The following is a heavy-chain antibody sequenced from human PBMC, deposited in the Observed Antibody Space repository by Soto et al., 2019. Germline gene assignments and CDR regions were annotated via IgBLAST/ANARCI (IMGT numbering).Heavy chain of an antibody. CDR2: IWYDGSNK. Sequence: GGSLRLSCAASGFTFSSYGMHWVRQAPGKGLEWVAVIWYDGSNKYYADSVKGRFTISRDNSKNTLYLQMNSLRAEDTAVYYCAREEGCSSTSCYDIDYWGQGTLVTVSS. CDR1: GFTFSSYG. J-gene: IGHJ4*02. V-gene: IGHV3-33*01. D-gene: IGHD2-2*01. CDR3: AREEGCSSTSCYDIDY.